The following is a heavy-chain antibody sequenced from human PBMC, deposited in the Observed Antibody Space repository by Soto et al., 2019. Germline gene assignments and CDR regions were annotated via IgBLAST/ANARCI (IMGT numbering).Heavy chain of an antibody. CDR3: AQVLYYDRSNFPDWYPDY. CDR1: GFTFSSYG. J-gene: IGHJ4*02. V-gene: IGHV3-30*18. Sequence: PGGSLRLSCAASGFTFSSYGMHWVRQAPGKGLEWVAVISYDGSNKYYADSVKGRFTISRDNSKNTLYLQMNSLRAEDTAVYYSAQVLYYDRSNFPDWYPDYCGQGPLGTVFS. CDR2: ISYDGSNK. D-gene: IGHD3-16*01.